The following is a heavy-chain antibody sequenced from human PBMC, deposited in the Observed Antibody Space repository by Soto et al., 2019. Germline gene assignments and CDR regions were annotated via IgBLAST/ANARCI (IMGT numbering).Heavy chain of an antibody. CDR2: IYWNDDK. J-gene: IGHJ4*02. CDR3: AHTRMYTWNDPRWEYVAY. V-gene: IGHV2-5*01. Sequence: QITLKESGPTLVKPTQTLTLTCTFSGFSLSTSGVGVGWIRQPPGKALEWLALIYWNDDKRYSPSLKSRLTITKDTSKHQVVLTMTNMDPVYRATYSCAHTRMYTWNDPRWEYVAYWGQGTLVTV. CDR1: GFSLSTSGVG. D-gene: IGHD1-1*01.